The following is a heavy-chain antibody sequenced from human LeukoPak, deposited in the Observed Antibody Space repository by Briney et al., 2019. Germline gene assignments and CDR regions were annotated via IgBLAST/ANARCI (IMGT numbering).Heavy chain of an antibody. Sequence: PSETLSLTCTVSGASISSSSYYWGWIRQPPGKGLEWIGSIYYSGSTYYNPSLKSRVSISVDTSKNQFSLKLSSVTAADTAVYYCATGPTVTTVDYWGQGTLVTVSS. CDR2: IYYSGST. V-gene: IGHV4-39*01. J-gene: IGHJ4*02. CDR3: ATGPTVTTVDY. D-gene: IGHD4-17*01. CDR1: GASISSSSYY.